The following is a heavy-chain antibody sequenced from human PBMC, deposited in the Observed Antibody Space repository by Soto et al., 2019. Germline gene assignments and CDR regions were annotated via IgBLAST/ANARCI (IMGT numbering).Heavy chain of an antibody. Sequence: GGSLRLSCAASGFTFSSYAMSWVRQAPGKGLEWVSAISGSGGSTYYADSVKGRFTISRDNSKNTLYLQMNSLRAEDTAVYYGAKDREYGDFFDYWGQGTLVTVSS. V-gene: IGHV3-23*01. CDR1: GFTFSSYA. CDR3: AKDREYGDFFDY. CDR2: ISGSGGST. J-gene: IGHJ4*02. D-gene: IGHD4-17*01.